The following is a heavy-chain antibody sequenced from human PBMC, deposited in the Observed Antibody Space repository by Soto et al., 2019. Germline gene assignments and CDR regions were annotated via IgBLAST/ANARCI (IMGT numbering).Heavy chain of an antibody. CDR2: IWYDGSNK. D-gene: IGHD4-4*01. V-gene: IGHV3-33*01. J-gene: IGHJ4*02. Sequence: QVQLVESGGGVVQPGRSLRLSCAASGFTFSSYGMHWVRQAPGKGLEWVAVIWYDGSNKYYADSVKGRFTISRDNSKNTLYLQMNSLRAEDTAVYYCARDLLSDSNLSPPFDYWGQGTLVTVSS. CDR3: ARDLLSDSNLSPPFDY. CDR1: GFTFSSYG.